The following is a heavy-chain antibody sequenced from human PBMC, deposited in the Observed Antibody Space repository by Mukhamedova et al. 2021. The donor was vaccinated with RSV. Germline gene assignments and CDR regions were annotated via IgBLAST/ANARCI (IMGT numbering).Heavy chain of an antibody. Sequence: GKGLEWIGRIDRSGRSDYHPALKSRVTMSVDTSKNQFSLKLSSVTTADTAVYYCASDKGFGGTTSLFEYWGQGSLVTVSS. D-gene: IGHD1-7*01. V-gene: IGHV4-4*07. CDR3: ASDKGFGGTTSLFEY. J-gene: IGHJ4*02. CDR2: IDRSGRS.